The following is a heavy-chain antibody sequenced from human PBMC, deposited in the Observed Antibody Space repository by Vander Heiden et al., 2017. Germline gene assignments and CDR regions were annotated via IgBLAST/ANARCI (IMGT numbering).Heavy chain of an antibody. V-gene: IGHV1-2*02. CDR2: INPNTGGT. CDR3: ARDLYGFGTSFDF. D-gene: IGHD3-10*01. Sequence: QVQLVQSGAEVKKPGASVKVSCQASGYTFTAFYIHWGRQAPGQGLEWMGWINPNTGGTNYVQKFQGRVTLTRDTSTSTVYMELSRLTSDDTAIYYCARDLYGFGTSFDFWGQGTLVTVSS. CDR1: GYTFTAFY. J-gene: IGHJ4*02.